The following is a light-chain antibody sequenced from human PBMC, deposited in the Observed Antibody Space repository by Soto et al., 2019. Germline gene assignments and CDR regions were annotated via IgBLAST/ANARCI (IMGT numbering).Light chain of an antibody. CDR1: SSDVGGYNY. CDR2: EVS. Sequence: QSALTQPASVSGSPGQSITISCTGTSSDVGGYNYVSWYQQHPGKAPKLMIYEVSNRPSGVSNRFSGSKPGNTASLTISGLQAEDEADYYCSSYTSSSTLVVFGGGTKLPVL. V-gene: IGLV2-14*01. J-gene: IGLJ2*01. CDR3: SSYTSSSTLVV.